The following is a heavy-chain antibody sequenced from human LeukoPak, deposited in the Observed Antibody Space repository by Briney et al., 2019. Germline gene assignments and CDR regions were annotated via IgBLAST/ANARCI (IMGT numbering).Heavy chain of an antibody. CDR2: ISYDGSNK. CDR3: ARGSGLVTTGNWFDP. CDR1: GFTFSRYG. Sequence: GGSLRLSCAASGFTFSRYGMHWVRQAPGKGLEWVTAISYDGSNKYYADSVKGRFTISRDNSKNTLYVQMNSLRAEDTAVYYCARGSGLVTTGNWFDPWGQGTLVTVSS. V-gene: IGHV3-30*04. D-gene: IGHD4-17*01. J-gene: IGHJ5*02.